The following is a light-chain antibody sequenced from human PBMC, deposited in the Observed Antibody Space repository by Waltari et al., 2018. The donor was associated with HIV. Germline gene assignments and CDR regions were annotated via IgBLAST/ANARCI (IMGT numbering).Light chain of an antibody. J-gene: IGLJ2*01. CDR2: ENN. Sequence: QSVLTQPPSVSAAPGQRVTISCSGRISTMEDTYVSWYQQFPGTAPKLLMYENNRRPSGIPDRFSASKSGASATLVITGVQPGDEGDYYCGTWDSTWVFGGGTSLTVL. V-gene: IGLV1-51*02. CDR1: ISTMEDTY. CDR3: GTWDSTWV.